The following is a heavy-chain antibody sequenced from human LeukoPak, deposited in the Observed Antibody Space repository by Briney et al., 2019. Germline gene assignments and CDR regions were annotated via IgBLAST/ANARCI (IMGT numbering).Heavy chain of an antibody. CDR3: ARDSLAAASMFDY. Sequence: GGSLRLSCAASGFTFSSYSMNWVRQAPGKGLEWASSISSSSSYIYYADSVKGRFTISRDNAKNSLYLQMNSLRAEDTAVYYCARDSLAAASMFDYWGQGTLVTVSS. J-gene: IGHJ4*02. CDR1: GFTFSSYS. V-gene: IGHV3-21*01. D-gene: IGHD6-13*01. CDR2: ISSSSSYI.